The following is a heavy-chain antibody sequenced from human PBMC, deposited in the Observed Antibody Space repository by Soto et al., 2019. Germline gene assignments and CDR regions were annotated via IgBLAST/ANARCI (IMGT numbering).Heavy chain of an antibody. D-gene: IGHD6-6*01. CDR1: GGSISSSNW. Sequence: QVQLQESGPGLVKPSGTLSLTCAVSGGSISSSNWWSWVRQPPGKGLEWIGEIYHSGSTNYNPSRKSRFSISIDKSKHQGSVKLSAVTAADTAGYYWARDPHKGSSIAGDWGQGILVTVSS. V-gene: IGHV4-4*02. J-gene: IGHJ4*02. CDR2: IYHSGST. CDR3: ARDPHKGSSIAGD.